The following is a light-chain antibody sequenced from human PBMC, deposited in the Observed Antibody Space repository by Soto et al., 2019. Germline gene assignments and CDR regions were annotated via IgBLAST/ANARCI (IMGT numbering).Light chain of an antibody. CDR2: AAS. CDR1: RDVGSD. CDR3: LQDYGDSWT. Sequence: QMTPSPSSLSASVGGKIIITCRASRDVGSDVSWYQQKPGQAPKLLIYAASNLYTGVPSRFSGSRSGTEFTLTISSLQPEDFASYYCLQDYGDSWTFGQGTKVEIE. J-gene: IGKJ1*01. V-gene: IGKV1-6*01.